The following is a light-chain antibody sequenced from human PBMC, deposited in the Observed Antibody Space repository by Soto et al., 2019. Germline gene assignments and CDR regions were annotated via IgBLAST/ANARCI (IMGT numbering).Light chain of an antibody. CDR3: PQYGSSPT. J-gene: IGKJ4*01. CDR1: QSISSSY. CDR2: GAS. Sequence: EMEVTRSPGTLSLSPRPPAMLIXRASQSISSSYLGWYQQKPGQGPRLLIYGASSRATGIPDRFSGSGSGTDFTLRISRLEPEDSAVYYGPQYGSSPTFGGGTKV. V-gene: IGKV3-20*01.